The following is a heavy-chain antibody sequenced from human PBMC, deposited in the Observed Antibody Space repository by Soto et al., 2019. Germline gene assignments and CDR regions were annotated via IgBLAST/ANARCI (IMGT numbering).Heavy chain of an antibody. J-gene: IGHJ6*02. V-gene: IGHV1-69*06. D-gene: IGHD2-15*01. CDR1: GGTFSSYA. Sequence: QVQLVQSGAEVKKPGSSVKVSCKASGGTFSSYAISWVRQAPGQGLEWMGGIIPIFGTANYAQKFQGRVTITADKATSTAYMELSSVRSEDTAVYYCARASGCSGGSCYGDYYYGMDVWGQGTTVTVSS. CDR3: ARASGCSGGSCYGDYYYGMDV. CDR2: IIPIFGTA.